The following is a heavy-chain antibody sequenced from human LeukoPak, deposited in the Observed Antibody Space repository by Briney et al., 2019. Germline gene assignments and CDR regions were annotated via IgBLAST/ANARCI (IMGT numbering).Heavy chain of an antibody. CDR3: ARRAGDYSHPYDY. Sequence: GGSLRLSCAASRFTLSSYGMHWVRQAPGKGLEWVAYIQYDGSNAQYADSVKGRFSISRDSSKNILYLQMNSLRAEDTAVYYCARRAGDYSHPYDYWGQGILVTVSS. J-gene: IGHJ4*02. D-gene: IGHD3-22*01. CDR1: RFTLSSYG. CDR2: IQYDGSNA. V-gene: IGHV3-30*19.